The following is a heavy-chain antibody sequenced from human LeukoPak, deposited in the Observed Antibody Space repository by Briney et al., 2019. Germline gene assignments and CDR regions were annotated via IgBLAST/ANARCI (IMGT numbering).Heavy chain of an antibody. CDR2: IYYSGST. V-gene: IGHV4-31*03. D-gene: IGHD6-19*01. J-gene: IGHJ5*02. CDR1: GGSISSGGYY. CDR3: AREIIVTGTRDWFDP. Sequence: SETLSLTCTVSGGSISSGGYYWSWIRQHPGKGLEWIGYIYYSGSTYYNPSLKSRVTISVDTSKNHFSLKLSSVTAADTAVYYCAREIIVTGTRDWFDPWGQGTLVTVSS.